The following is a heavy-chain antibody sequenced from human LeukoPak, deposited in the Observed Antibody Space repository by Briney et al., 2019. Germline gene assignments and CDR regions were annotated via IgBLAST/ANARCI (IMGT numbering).Heavy chain of an antibody. D-gene: IGHD3-3*01. CDR3: ARGITIFGVGYMDV. J-gene: IGHJ6*03. CDR2: IYYSGST. Sequence: AETLSLTCTVSGGSISSYYWSWIRQPPGKGLEWIGYIYYSGSTNYNPSLKSRVTISVDTSKNQFSLKLSSVTAADTAVYYCARGITIFGVGYMDVWGKGTTVIVSS. V-gene: IGHV4-59*08. CDR1: GGSISSYY.